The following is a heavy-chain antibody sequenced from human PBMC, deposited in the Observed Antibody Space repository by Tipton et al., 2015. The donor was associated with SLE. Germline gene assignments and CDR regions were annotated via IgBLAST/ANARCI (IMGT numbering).Heavy chain of an antibody. D-gene: IGHD1-26*01. CDR2: IYHSGST. CDR3: AREGGWDGSFLYY. Sequence: TLSLTCTVSGYSISSGYYWGWIRQPPGKGLEWIGSIYHSGSTYYNPSLKSRVTISVDTSKNQFSLKLSSVTAADTAVYYCAREGGWDGSFLYYWGQGTLVTVSS. CDR1: GYSISSGYY. J-gene: IGHJ4*02. V-gene: IGHV4-38-2*02.